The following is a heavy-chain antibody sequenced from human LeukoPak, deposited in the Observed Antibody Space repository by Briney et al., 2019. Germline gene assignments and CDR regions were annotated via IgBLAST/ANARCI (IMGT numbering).Heavy chain of an antibody. D-gene: IGHD6-13*01. J-gene: IGHJ4*02. CDR3: ARRDSSSKHFDY. V-gene: IGHV5-51*01. CDR2: IYPGDSDT. CDR1: GYSFTNYW. Sequence: GVSLKIPCKGSGYSFTNYWIGCVRQMPGKGLEWMGIIYPGDSDTRYSPSFQGQVTISADKSISTAYVQWSSLKASDTAMYYCARRDSSSKHFDYWGQGTLVTVSS.